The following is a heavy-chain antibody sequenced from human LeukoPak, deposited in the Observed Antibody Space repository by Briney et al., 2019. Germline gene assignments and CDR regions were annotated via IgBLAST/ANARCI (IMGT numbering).Heavy chain of an antibody. D-gene: IGHD1-26*01. CDR3: ARGIGSLAFDY. J-gene: IGHJ4*02. CDR2: ISSSSSYI. V-gene: IGHV3-21*01. Sequence: GGSLRLSCAASGFTFSSYSMNWVRQAPGKGLEWVSSISSSSSYIYYAGSVKGRFTISRDNAKNSLYLQMNSLRAEDTAVYYCARGIGSLAFDYWGQGTLVTVSS. CDR1: GFTFSSYS.